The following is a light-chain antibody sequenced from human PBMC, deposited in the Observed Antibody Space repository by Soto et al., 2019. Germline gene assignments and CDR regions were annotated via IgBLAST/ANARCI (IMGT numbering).Light chain of an antibody. CDR2: EVS. CDR1: SSDVGGYHY. Sequence: QSALTQPPSASGSPGQSVTISCTGTSSDVGGYHYVSWYQQHPGKVPKVMIYEVSKRPSGVPDRFSGSKSGNTASLTVSGLQAEDEAEYYCSSYAGSNNLIFGGGTQLT. CDR3: SSYAGSNNLI. V-gene: IGLV2-8*01. J-gene: IGLJ2*01.